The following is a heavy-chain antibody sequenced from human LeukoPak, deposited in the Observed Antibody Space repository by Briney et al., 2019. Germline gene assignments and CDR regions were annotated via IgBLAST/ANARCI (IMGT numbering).Heavy chain of an antibody. J-gene: IGHJ4*02. CDR1: GFTFSNAW. Sequence: PGGSLRLSCAASGFTFSNAWMSWVRQAPGKGLEWVGRIKSKTDGGTTDYAAPVKGRFTISRDDSKNTLYLQMNSLRAEDTAAYYCAKGPERGCLDYWGQGTLVTVSS. CDR2: IKSKTDGGTT. CDR3: AKGPERGCLDY. V-gene: IGHV3-15*01. D-gene: IGHD1-14*01.